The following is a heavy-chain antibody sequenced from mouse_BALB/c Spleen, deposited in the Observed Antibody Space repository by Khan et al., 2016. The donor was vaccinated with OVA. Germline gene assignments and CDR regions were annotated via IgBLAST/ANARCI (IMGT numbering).Heavy chain of an antibody. J-gene: IGHJ3*01. Sequence: QLQQPGAELVKPGASVKLSCKASGYNFTSYYIYWVKQRPGQGLEWIGGINPSNGDTYFNEKFESKATLTVDKSSSTAFMQVSSLTSEDSAVYYCTRAGWAAFAYGGQGTLVTVSA. CDR3: TRAGWAAFAY. D-gene: IGHD1-1*02. CDR1: GYNFTSYY. CDR2: INPSNGDT. V-gene: IGHV1S81*02.